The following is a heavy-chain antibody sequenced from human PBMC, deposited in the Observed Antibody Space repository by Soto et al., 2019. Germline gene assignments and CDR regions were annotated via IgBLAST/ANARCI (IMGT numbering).Heavy chain of an antibody. V-gene: IGHV5-10-1*01. CDR2: IDPLDSYS. CDR1: GYNFTTYW. D-gene: IGHD2-8*01. Sequence: SLKSSCKSSGYNFTTYWINWLRHMPGKGLEWMGRIDPLDSYSNYSPSFQGHVTISIDKSINTAYVQWSSLKGSATATYYCARHTIVIIPTPVPGRKDVWGPGTTVTGSS. CDR3: ARHTIVIIPTPVPGRKDV. J-gene: IGHJ6*02.